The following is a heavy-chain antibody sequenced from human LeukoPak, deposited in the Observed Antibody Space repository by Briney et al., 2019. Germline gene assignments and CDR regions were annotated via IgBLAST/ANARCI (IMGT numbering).Heavy chain of an antibody. CDR3: AKVTWELRAFDI. J-gene: IGHJ3*02. CDR2: MSYDGNNK. V-gene: IGHV3-30*18. CDR1: GFTFSSYG. D-gene: IGHD1-26*01. Sequence: GGSLRLSCSASGFTFSSYGMHWVRQAPGKGLEWVAVMSYDGNNKYYADSVKGRFTISRDNSKNTLYLQMNSLRAEDTAVYYCAKVTWELRAFDIWGQGTMVTVSS.